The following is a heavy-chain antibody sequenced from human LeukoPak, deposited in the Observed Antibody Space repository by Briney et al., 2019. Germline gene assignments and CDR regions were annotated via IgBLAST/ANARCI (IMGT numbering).Heavy chain of an antibody. J-gene: IGHJ4*02. D-gene: IGHD3-10*01. CDR1: GFTFSNYE. Sequence: GGSLRLSCAASGFTFSNYEINWVRQAPGRGLEWISYISGSGTSIYHANSVKGRFTISRDKSKNTVFMLMNSLRPEDTAVYYCAKEQSRWFGKLAFDSWGQGTLVTVSS. CDR2: ISGSGTSI. V-gene: IGHV3-48*03. CDR3: AKEQSRWFGKLAFDS.